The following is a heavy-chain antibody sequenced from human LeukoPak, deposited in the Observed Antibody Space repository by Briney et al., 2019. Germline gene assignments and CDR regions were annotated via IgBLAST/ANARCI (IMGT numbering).Heavy chain of an antibody. D-gene: IGHD2/OR15-2a*01. CDR2: IKQDGSEK. CDR1: EFTFSNYW. Sequence: PGGSLRLSCAASEFTFSNYWMNWVRQAPGKGLEWVANIKQDGSEKYYVDSVKGRFTISRDNAKNSLYLEMNSLRVEGTAVYYCARAFAMDVWGQGTTVTVSS. J-gene: IGHJ6*02. V-gene: IGHV3-7*04. CDR3: ARAFAMDV.